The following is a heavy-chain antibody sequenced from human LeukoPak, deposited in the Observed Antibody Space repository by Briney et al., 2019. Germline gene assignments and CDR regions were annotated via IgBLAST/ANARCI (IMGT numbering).Heavy chain of an antibody. CDR3: GRGRFWGFYI. J-gene: IGHJ3*02. CDR1: GGSFTAYY. V-gene: IGHV4-34*01. D-gene: IGHD3-16*01. CDR2: INHSGTT. Sequence: SETLSLTCAVSGGSFTAYYWSWISQSPGKGLEWMGEINHSGTTNYNPSFKSRVTISVHETKMKFSLKVTPVTAADTAVYYCGRGRFWGFYIWGQGTTVSVSS.